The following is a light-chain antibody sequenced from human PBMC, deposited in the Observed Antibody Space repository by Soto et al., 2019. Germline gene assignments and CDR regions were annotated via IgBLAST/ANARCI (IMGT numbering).Light chain of an antibody. CDR1: QHISSF. J-gene: IGKJ1*01. V-gene: IGKV1-8*01. CDR3: QQYYSYPRT. Sequence: IRVTQSASSISASPGDRVTITCRASQHISSFLAWYQQRPGKAPNLLLYASSSLQSGVPSRFSGSGSGTDFTLTISNLQSEDFGTYYCQQYYSYPRTFGQGTKVEIK. CDR2: ASS.